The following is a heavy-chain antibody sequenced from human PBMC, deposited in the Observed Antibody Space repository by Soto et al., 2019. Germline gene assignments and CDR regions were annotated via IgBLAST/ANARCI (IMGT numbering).Heavy chain of an antibody. V-gene: IGHV4-39*01. D-gene: IGHD3-3*01. CDR1: GGSISSSSYY. Sequence: QLQLQESGPGLVKPSETLSLTCTVSGGSISSSSYYWGWIRQPPGKGLEWIGSIYYSGSTYYNPSLKSRVTVSVDTSKNQFSLKLSSVTAADTAVYYCARPITIFGVPYYFDYWGQGTLVTVSS. CDR2: IYYSGST. J-gene: IGHJ4*02. CDR3: ARPITIFGVPYYFDY.